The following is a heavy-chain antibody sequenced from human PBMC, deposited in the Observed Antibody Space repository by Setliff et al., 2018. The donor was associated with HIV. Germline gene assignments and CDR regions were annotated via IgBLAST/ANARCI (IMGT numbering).Heavy chain of an antibody. J-gene: IGHJ6*03. V-gene: IGHV4-34*01. D-gene: IGHD2-2*02. CDR1: GETFSGFY. CDR3: ASEPIVVVPAAIWAQIYYMDV. Sequence: SETLSLTCAVYGETFSGFYWSWIRQPPGKELQWIGEVSYSGITTYNPSLKSRATILADTSKNQFSLKLSSVTAADTAVYYCASEPIVVVPAAIWAQIYYMDVWGKGTTVTVSS. CDR2: VSYSGIT.